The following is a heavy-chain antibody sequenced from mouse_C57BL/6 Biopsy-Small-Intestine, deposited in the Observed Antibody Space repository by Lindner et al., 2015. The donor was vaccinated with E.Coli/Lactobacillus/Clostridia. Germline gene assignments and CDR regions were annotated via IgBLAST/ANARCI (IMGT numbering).Heavy chain of an antibody. CDR1: VTALPAMV. V-gene: IGHV1-66*01. Sequence: SVKVSARLLVTALPAMVSGWVRQAPGQGLEWMGWISGYTGDTNYARELQGRVTMTTDTSTSTAYMELRSLRSDDTAVYYCARAGRYTYYYFDYWGQGTLVTVSS. CDR3: ARAGRYTYYYFDY. CDR2: ISGYTGDT. J-gene: IGHJ2*01. D-gene: IGHD4-1*01.